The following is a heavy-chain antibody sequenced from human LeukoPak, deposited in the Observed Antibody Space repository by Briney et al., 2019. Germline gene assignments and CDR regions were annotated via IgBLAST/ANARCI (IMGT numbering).Heavy chain of an antibody. Sequence: GGSLRLSCAASGFTFSSYAMSWVRQAPGKGLEWVSDISGSGDSTNYADSVKGRFTISRDNSKNTLYLQMNSLRAEDTAIYYCAKSRGSYWVPEFDYWGQGTLVTVSS. CDR3: AKSRGSYWVPEFDY. CDR2: ISGSGDST. D-gene: IGHD1-26*01. J-gene: IGHJ4*02. CDR1: GFTFSSYA. V-gene: IGHV3-23*01.